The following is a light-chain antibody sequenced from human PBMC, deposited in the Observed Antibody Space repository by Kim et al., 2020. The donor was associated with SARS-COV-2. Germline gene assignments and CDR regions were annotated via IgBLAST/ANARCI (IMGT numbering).Light chain of an antibody. CDR2: AAS. CDR3: QQSYITPFT. Sequence: ASVGDRVNITCRTTQSISSHLHWYQQKPGRAPKLLISAASTLQGGVPSRFSGSGSETDFTLTISSLQPEDFATYFCQQSYITPFTFGPGTKVDIK. CDR1: QSISSH. V-gene: IGKV1-39*01. J-gene: IGKJ3*01.